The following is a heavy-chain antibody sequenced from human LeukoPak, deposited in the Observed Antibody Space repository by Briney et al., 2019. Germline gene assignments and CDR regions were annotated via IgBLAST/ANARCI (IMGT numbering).Heavy chain of an antibody. CDR1: GGSISNNY. V-gene: IGHV4-59*01. J-gene: IGHJ4*02. CDR3: ARQAYCTATRCYPFHF. CDR2: IYYSGNT. D-gene: IGHD2-8*02. Sequence: SETLSLTCTVSGGSISNNYWSWIRQPPRKGREWVGYIYYSGNTSYNPSLKSRVTISIDTSKSQFSLILSSVSAADTAVYYCARQAYCTATRCYPFHFWGQEILVTVSS.